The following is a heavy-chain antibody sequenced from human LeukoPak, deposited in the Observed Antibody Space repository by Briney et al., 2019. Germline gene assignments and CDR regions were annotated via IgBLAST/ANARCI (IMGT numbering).Heavy chain of an antibody. V-gene: IGHV4-4*07. CDR3: AREWELVFDY. CDR2: IYNSGST. Sequence: SEALSLTCTVSGGSISSFYWNWIRQPAGKGLEWIGRIYNSGSTNYNPSLKSRLSMSVDTSKNQFSLNLRSVTAADTAIYYCAREWELVFDYWGPGTLVTVSS. J-gene: IGHJ4*02. D-gene: IGHD1-26*01. CDR1: GGSISSFY.